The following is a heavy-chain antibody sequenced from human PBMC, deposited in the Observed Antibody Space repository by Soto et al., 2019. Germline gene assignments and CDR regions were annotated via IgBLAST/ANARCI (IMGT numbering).Heavy chain of an antibody. CDR3: ARVSRSITIFGVVIPDAFDI. CDR2: INSDGSST. CDR1: GFTFSSYW. J-gene: IGHJ3*02. Sequence: GGSLRLSCAASGFTFSSYWMHWVRQAPGKGLVWVSRINSDGSSTSYADSVKGRFTISRDNAKNTLYLQMNSLRAEDTAVYYCARVSRSITIFGVVIPDAFDIWGQGTMVTVSS. V-gene: IGHV3-74*01. D-gene: IGHD3-3*01.